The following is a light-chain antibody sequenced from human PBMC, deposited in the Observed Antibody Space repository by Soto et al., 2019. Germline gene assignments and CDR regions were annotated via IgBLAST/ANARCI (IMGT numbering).Light chain of an antibody. CDR3: QQYGKSPQIT. Sequence: EIVLTQSPGTLSLSPGERATLSCMAIQSVSSSYLAWYQQKPGQAPRLLIYGASTRATGIPDRFSGSGSGTDFSLTISRLEPEDFAVYYCQQYGKSPQITFGQGTRLEIK. CDR1: QSVSSSY. CDR2: GAS. J-gene: IGKJ5*01. V-gene: IGKV3-20*01.